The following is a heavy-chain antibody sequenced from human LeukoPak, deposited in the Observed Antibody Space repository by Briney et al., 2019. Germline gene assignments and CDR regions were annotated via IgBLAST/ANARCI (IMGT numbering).Heavy chain of an antibody. CDR1: GGSFSGYY. J-gene: IGHJ4*02. V-gene: IGHV4-34*01. CDR2: NNHSGST. D-gene: IGHD3-10*01. Sequence: KPSETLSLTCAVYGGSFSGYYWSWIRQPPGKGLEWIGENNHSGSTNYNPSLKSRVTISVDTSKNQFSLKLSSVTAADTAVYYCARLVAYYGSGSPGDYWGQGTLVTVSS. CDR3: ARLVAYYGSGSPGDY.